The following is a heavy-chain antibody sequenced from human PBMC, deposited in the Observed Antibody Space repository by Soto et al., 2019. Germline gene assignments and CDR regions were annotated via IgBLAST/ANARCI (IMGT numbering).Heavy chain of an antibody. CDR1: GFPFTSYA. V-gene: IGHV3-30-3*01. CDR2: ISSDGSTI. Sequence: QVLLVESGGGVVQPGTSLTLSCAASGFPFTSYAMHWVRQTPGKGLQWMTIISSDGSTIHYVDSVKGRFTNSRDNSKNTVYMQMNSLRADDTAVYYCARGTGSGSFLSDYWGQGTLVTVSS. CDR3: ARGTGSGSFLSDY. J-gene: IGHJ4*02. D-gene: IGHD3-10*01.